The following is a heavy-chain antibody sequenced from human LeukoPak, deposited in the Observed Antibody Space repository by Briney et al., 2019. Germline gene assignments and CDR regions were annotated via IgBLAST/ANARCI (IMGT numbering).Heavy chain of an antibody. V-gene: IGHV1-69*13. CDR3: ARVAIVESDNWNDQSWFDP. D-gene: IGHD1-1*01. CDR1: GDTFSSYA. J-gene: IGHJ5*02. Sequence: SVKVSCKASGDTFSSYAISWVRQAPGQGLEWMGGIIPIFGTANYAQKFQGRVTITADESTSTAYMELSSLRSEDTAVYYCARVAIVESDNWNDQSWFDPWGQGTLVTVSS. CDR2: IIPIFGTA.